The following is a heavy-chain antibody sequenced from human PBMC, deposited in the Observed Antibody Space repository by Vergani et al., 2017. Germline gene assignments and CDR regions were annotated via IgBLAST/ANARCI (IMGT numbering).Heavy chain of an antibody. J-gene: IGHJ6*03. V-gene: IGHV1-18*01. CDR1: GYLFTSYA. Sequence: QMQLVQSGAEVKKPGDSVKVSCKASGYLFTSYAISWVRQAPGQGLEWMGWISANKGNPNYAQKFQDRVTMTTDTSTRTAYLELRSLRSDDTAVYYCGRTYYDSSGYYYADYFYDCRDVWGRGATVSVSS. D-gene: IGHD3-22*01. CDR2: ISANKGNP. CDR3: GRTYYDSSGYYYADYFYDCRDV.